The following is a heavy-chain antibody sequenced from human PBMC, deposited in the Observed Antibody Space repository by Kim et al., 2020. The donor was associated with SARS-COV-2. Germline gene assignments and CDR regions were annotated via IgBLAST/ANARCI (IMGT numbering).Heavy chain of an antibody. J-gene: IGHJ4*02. CDR3: ARGILWFRELSYFDY. CDR2: ISSGDNT. D-gene: IGHD3-10*01. CDR1: GFTVSSNY. V-gene: IGHV3-53*04. Sequence: GGSLRLSCAASGFTVSSNYMSWVRQAPGKGLEWVSVISSGDNTYYADSVKGRFTISRHNSKNTLYLQMNSLRAEDTAVYYCARGILWFRELSYFDYWGQG.